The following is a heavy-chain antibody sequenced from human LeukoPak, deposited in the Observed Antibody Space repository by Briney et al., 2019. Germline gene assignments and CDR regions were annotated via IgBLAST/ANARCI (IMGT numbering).Heavy chain of an antibody. J-gene: IGHJ4*02. CDR1: GGSFIGYH. D-gene: IGHD4-23*01. CDR3: ARDPTTEETVPYYFDD. CDR2: INHRGGT. Sequence: SETLSLTCAVSGGSFIGYHWNWIRQSPGKGLEWIAEINHRGGTNYNPSLKSRVTISIDTSKNQFSLNLKSVTAADTAVYYCARDPTTEETVPYYFDDWGQGTLATVSS. V-gene: IGHV4-34*01.